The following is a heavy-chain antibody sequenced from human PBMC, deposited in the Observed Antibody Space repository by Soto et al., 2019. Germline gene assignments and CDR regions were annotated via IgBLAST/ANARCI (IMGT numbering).Heavy chain of an antibody. CDR3: STRAYDPNGYYRFGT. V-gene: IGHV4-34*01. D-gene: IGHD3-22*01. CDR1: GGSFSGHS. J-gene: IGHJ5*01. Sequence: SETLSLTCAVYGGSFSGHSWTWIRQSPGKGLEWIGDINHSGRVNYSPSLKSRVTISLDTSKNQFSLTLSAVTAADTAMYYCSTRAYDPNGYYRFGTWGQGTLVTVSS. CDR2: INHSGRV.